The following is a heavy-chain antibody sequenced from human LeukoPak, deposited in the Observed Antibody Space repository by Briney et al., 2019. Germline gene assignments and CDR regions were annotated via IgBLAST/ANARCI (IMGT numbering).Heavy chain of an antibody. V-gene: IGHV1-69*01. Sequence: SSVKVSCKASGGTFSSYAISWVRQGPGQGLEWMGGIIPIFGTANYAQKFQGRVTITADESTSTAYMELSSLRSEDTAVYYCARGIEQQLETLYYWGQGTLATVSS. CDR1: GGTFSSYA. J-gene: IGHJ4*02. CDR2: IIPIFGTA. CDR3: ARGIEQQLETLYY. D-gene: IGHD6-13*01.